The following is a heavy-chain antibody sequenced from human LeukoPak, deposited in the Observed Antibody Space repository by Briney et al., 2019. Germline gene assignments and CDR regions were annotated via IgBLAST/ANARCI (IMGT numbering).Heavy chain of an antibody. V-gene: IGHV1-8*03. D-gene: IGHD3-22*01. J-gene: IGHJ4*02. CDR3: ARRSSYYDSSGETYAFDY. CDR2: MNPNSGNT. CDR1: GYTFTSYD. Sequence: ASVKVSCKASGYTFTSYDINWVRQATGQGLEWMGWMNPNSGNTGYAQKFQGRVTITRNTSISTAYMELSSLRSEDTAVYYCARRSSYYDSSGETYAFDYWSQGTLVTVSS.